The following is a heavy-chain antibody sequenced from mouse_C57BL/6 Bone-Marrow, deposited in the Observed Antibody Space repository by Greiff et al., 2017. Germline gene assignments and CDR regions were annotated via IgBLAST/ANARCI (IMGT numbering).Heavy chain of an antibody. CDR1: GYTFTDYY. D-gene: IGHD1-1*01. V-gene: IGHV1-75*01. CDR3: ARYSYYYGSSVSYAMDY. Sequence: QVQLQQSGPELVKPGASVKISCKASGYTFTDYYINWVKQRPGQGLEWIGWIFPGSGSTYYNEKFKGKATLTVAKSSSTAYMLLSSLTAEDSAVYFCARYSYYYGSSVSYAMDYWGQGTSVTVSS. CDR2: IFPGSGST. J-gene: IGHJ4*01.